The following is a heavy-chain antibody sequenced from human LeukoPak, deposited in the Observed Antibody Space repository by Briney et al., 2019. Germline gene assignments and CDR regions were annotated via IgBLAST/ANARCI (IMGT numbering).Heavy chain of an antibody. CDR3: AKVGSGWYGVDY. Sequence: TGGSLRLSCTASGFTFSGYGMHWVRQAPGKGLEWVTFIRYDGTNKYYADSVKGRFTISRDNSKNTLYLQMNSLRAEDTAVYYCAKVGSGWYGVDYWGQGTLVTVSS. J-gene: IGHJ4*02. CDR2: IRYDGTNK. V-gene: IGHV3-30*02. D-gene: IGHD6-19*01. CDR1: GFTFSGYG.